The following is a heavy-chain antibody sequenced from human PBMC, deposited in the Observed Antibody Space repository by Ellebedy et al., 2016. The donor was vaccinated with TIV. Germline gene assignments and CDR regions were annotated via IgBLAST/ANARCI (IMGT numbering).Heavy chain of an antibody. Sequence: ASVKVSXXASGYTFTSYYMHWVRQAPGQGLEWMGIINPSGGSTSYAQKFQGRVTMTRDTSTSTVYMELSSLRSEDTAVYYCARADSSGYPGNYWGQGTLVTVSS. D-gene: IGHD3-22*01. CDR3: ARADSSGYPGNY. J-gene: IGHJ4*02. V-gene: IGHV1-46*01. CDR2: INPSGGST. CDR1: GYTFTSYY.